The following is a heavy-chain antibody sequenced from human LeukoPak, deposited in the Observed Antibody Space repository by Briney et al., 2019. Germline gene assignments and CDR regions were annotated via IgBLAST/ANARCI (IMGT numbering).Heavy chain of an antibody. CDR1: GFTFSSYA. V-gene: IGHV3-23*01. CDR3: AKDYNWAVAGNPIWTPRSPRYFDL. J-gene: IGHJ2*01. Sequence: GGSLRLSCAASGFTFSSYAMSWVRQAPGKGLEWVSAISGSGGSTYYADSVKGRFTISRDNSKNTLYLQMNSLRAEDTAVYYCAKDYNWAVAGNPIWTPRSPRYFDLWGRGTLVTVSS. D-gene: IGHD6-19*01. CDR2: ISGSGGST.